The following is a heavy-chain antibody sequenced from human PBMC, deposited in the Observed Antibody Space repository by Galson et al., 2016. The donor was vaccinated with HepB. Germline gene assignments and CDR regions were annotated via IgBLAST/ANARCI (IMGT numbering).Heavy chain of an antibody. V-gene: IGHV4-4*02. CDR1: GGSISSHDW. J-gene: IGHJ4*02. Sequence: SETLSLTCAVSGGSISSHDWWSWVRQPPGKGLEWIGEIYHSGSTNYNPSLKSRVTISVDNFKNQFSLKLTSVTAADTALYYCARNGFYCLDYWGQGILVTVSS. CDR3: ARNGFYCLDY. D-gene: IGHD2/OR15-2a*01. CDR2: IYHSGST.